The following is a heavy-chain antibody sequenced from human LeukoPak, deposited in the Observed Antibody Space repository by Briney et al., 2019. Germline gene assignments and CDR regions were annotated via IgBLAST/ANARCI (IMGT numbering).Heavy chain of an antibody. Sequence: GGSLRLSCAGPRLSFGDYVMTWVRQAPGKGLEWVSSISSRGESTYYADSVKGRFIISRDSSKKTMYLQMNSLRGEDTAIYFRAKIFRGVATIPVDYWGQGTLVTVSS. CDR1: RLSFGDYV. CDR3: AKIFRGVATIPVDY. V-gene: IGHV3-23*01. D-gene: IGHD5-12*01. J-gene: IGHJ4*02. CDR2: ISSRGEST.